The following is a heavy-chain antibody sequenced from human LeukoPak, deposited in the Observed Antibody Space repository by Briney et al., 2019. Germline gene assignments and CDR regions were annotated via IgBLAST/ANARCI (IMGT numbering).Heavy chain of an antibody. D-gene: IGHD3-22*01. CDR1: GFTFSSYE. CDR3: AREDYYDSSGYYGY. V-gene: IGHV3-48*03. CDR2: ISSSGSTI. Sequence: GGSLRLSCAASGFTFSSYEMNWVRQAPGKGLEWVSYISSSGSTIYYADSVKGRFTTSRDNAKNSLYLQMNSLRAEDTAVYYCAREDYYDSSGYYGYWGQGTLVTVSS. J-gene: IGHJ4*02.